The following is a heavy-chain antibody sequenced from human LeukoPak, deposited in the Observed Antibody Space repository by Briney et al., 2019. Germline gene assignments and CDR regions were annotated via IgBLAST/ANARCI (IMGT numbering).Heavy chain of an antibody. Sequence: GGSLRLCCAASGFTFSTYSMNWVRQAPGKGLEWISYITSSSSAIYYTDSVKGRFTVSRDNAKNSLYLQMNSLRAEDTAVYYCARDNRGYDYWGQGTLVTVSS. CDR1: GFTFSTYS. CDR3: ARDNRGYDY. J-gene: IGHJ4*02. V-gene: IGHV3-48*04. D-gene: IGHD5-12*01. CDR2: ITSSSSAI.